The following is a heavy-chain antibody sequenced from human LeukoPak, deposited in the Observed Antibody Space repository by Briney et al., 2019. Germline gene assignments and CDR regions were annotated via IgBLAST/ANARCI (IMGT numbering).Heavy chain of an antibody. Sequence: GGSLRLSCAASGFTVSSNYMSWVRQAPGKGLEWVSVIYSGGSTYYADSVKGRFTISRDNSKNTLYLQMNSLRAEDTAVYYCANMEEVWRGLAYWGQGTLVTVSS. D-gene: IGHD3-16*01. CDR2: IYSGGST. CDR3: ANMEEVWRGLAY. J-gene: IGHJ4*02. CDR1: GFTVSSNY. V-gene: IGHV3-53*01.